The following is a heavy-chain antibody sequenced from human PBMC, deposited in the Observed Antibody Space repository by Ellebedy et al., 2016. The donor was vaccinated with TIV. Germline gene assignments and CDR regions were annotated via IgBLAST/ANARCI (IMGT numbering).Heavy chain of an antibody. CDR1: GGSISSGDYY. Sequence: SETLSLXXTVSGGSISSGDYYWSWIRQPPGKGLEWIGYIYYSGSTYYNPSLKSRVTISVDTSKNQFSLKLSSVTAADTAVYYCARGRWLQFEGHFDLWGRGTLVTVSS. J-gene: IGHJ2*01. CDR2: IYYSGST. V-gene: IGHV4-30-4*01. CDR3: ARGRWLQFEGHFDL. D-gene: IGHD5-24*01.